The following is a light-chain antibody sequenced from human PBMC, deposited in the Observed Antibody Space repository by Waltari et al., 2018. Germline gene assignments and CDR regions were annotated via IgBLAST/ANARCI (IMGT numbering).Light chain of an antibody. Sequence: DIQMTQSPSTLSASVGDRVTITCRASQSISNGLAWYQQKPGKAPKLLIYKASTLESGVPSRVSGSGSGTEFTLTISSLQPDDFATYYCQQYNSYSLLTFGGGTKVEIK. CDR1: QSISNG. V-gene: IGKV1-5*03. CDR3: QQYNSYSLLT. CDR2: KAS. J-gene: IGKJ4*01.